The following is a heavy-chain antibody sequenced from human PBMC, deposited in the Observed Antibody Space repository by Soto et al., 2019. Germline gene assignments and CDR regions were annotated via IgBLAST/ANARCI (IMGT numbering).Heavy chain of an antibody. CDR3: ARRRYCGYDCYHKHYYGMDV. J-gene: IGHJ6*02. CDR2: VIPVLTTT. CDR1: GDTFSSYI. D-gene: IGHD2-21*02. V-gene: IGHV1-69*08. Sequence: QVQLVQSGAEMKKPGSSVRVSCRSSGDTFSSYIVNWLRLAPGRGLEWMGRVIPVLTTTDYAQNFRGRVTISADRSTNTVYLDLSSLRSDATAVYYCARRRYCGYDCYHKHYYGMDVWGQGSLVTVAS.